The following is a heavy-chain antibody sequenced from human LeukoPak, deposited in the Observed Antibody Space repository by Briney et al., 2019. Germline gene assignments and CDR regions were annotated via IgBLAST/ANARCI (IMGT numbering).Heavy chain of an antibody. CDR1: GFTFSSYS. D-gene: IGHD3-22*01. V-gene: IGHV3-21*01. CDR2: ISSSSSYV. J-gene: IGHJ4*02. Sequence: GGSLRLSCAASGFTFSSYSMNWVRQAPGKGLEWVSSISSSSSYVYYADSVKGRFTISKDNSKNTLYLQMNSLRAEDTAVYYCARGPMIVVVIYPDYWGQGTLVTVSS. CDR3: ARGPMIVVVIYPDY.